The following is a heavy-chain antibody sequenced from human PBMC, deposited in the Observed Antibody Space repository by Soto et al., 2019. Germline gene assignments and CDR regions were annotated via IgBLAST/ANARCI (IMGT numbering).Heavy chain of an antibody. CDR1: GFSFGSHG. J-gene: IGHJ4*02. CDR3: ARDETGGKFGPDY. CDR2: IWFAGSEK. V-gene: IGHV3-33*01. Sequence: QVRLVESGGGVVQPGRSVRLSCAASGFSFGSHGMHWVRRTPGKGLEWVAVIWFAGSEKHYRDSVEGRFVVSRDNSKKMVYLQMHSLRVEDTAVYYWARDETGGKFGPDYWGPGTLVTVSA. D-gene: IGHD3-16*01.